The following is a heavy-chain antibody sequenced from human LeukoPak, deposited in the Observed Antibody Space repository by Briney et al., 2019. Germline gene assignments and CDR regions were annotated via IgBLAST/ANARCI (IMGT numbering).Heavy chain of an antibody. Sequence: SETLSLTCAVHGGSFSGYHWSWIRHPPGTGLEWMGEINHSGSTNYNPSLKSRVTISVDTSKNEFSLKLSSVTAADTAVYYCATRGYSSSPRMYDYWGQGTLVTVSS. CDR1: GGSFSGYH. J-gene: IGHJ4*02. CDR3: ATRGYSSSPRMYDY. D-gene: IGHD6-6*01. V-gene: IGHV4-34*01. CDR2: INHSGST.